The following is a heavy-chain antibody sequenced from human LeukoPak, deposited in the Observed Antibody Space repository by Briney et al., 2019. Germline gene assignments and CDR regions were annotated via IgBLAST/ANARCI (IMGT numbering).Heavy chain of an antibody. Sequence: GGSLRLSCAASGFNFGSYVMSWVRQAPGKGLECVSAISGGGGYTYYADSVKGRFTISRDNAKNSLYLQMNSLRAKDTAVYYCARDGVTMNDYWGQGTLVTVSS. J-gene: IGHJ4*02. CDR3: ARDGVTMNDY. CDR2: ISGGGGYT. D-gene: IGHD3-22*01. V-gene: IGHV3-21*01. CDR1: GFNFGSYV.